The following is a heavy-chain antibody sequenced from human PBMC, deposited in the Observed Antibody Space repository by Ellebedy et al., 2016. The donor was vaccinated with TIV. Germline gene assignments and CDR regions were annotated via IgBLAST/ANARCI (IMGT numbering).Heavy chain of an antibody. V-gene: IGHV5-51*01. CDR3: ARRDAYSKIDY. D-gene: IGHD5-24*01. J-gene: IGHJ4*02. CDR1: GYSFTSYW. CDR2: IDPDDSET. Sequence: GESLKISCKGSGYSFTSYWIGWVRQMPGKGLEWVGIIDPDDSETRYSPSFQGQGTLSADKSISTAYLQWNSLKASDTAMHYCARRDAYSKIDYWGQGTLVIVSS.